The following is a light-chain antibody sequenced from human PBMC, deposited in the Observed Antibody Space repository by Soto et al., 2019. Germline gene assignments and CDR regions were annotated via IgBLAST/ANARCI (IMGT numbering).Light chain of an antibody. Sequence: DVQMTQSPSTLSASVGDKITITCRASQSVGRWLAWYQQKPGKAPEVLIYKASTLKYGVPSRFSGSGSGTEFSLTISIMQPDDFATDFCQQYESQSTFGQGTKVHIK. CDR1: QSVGRW. J-gene: IGKJ1*01. CDR3: QQYESQST. V-gene: IGKV1-5*03. CDR2: KAS.